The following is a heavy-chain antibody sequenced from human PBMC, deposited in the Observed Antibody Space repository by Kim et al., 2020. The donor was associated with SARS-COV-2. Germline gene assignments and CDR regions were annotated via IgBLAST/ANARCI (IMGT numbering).Heavy chain of an antibody. J-gene: IGHJ5*02. D-gene: IGHD3-10*01. Sequence: ASVKVSCKASGYTFTSYGISWVRQAPGQGLEWMGWISAYNGNTNYAQKLQGRVTMTTDTSTSTAYMELRSLRSDDTAVYYCARLWFGELLGHNWFDPWGQGTLVTVSS. V-gene: IGHV1-18*04. CDR3: ARLWFGELLGHNWFDP. CDR2: ISAYNGNT. CDR1: GYTFTSYG.